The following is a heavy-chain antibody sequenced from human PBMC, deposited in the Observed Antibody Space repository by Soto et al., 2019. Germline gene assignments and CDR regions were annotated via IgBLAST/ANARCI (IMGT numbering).Heavy chain of an antibody. Sequence: GGSLRLSCAASGFSFSGYGMNWVRQAPGKGLEWIPYISSSGSLIYYADSLKGRFTISRDNTKNSLYLQMNSLRAEDTAVYYCATTVTTVDYWGQGTMVTVYS. CDR1: GFSFSGYG. CDR2: ISSSGSLI. V-gene: IGHV3-48*03. D-gene: IGHD4-17*01. J-gene: IGHJ4*02. CDR3: ATTVTTVDY.